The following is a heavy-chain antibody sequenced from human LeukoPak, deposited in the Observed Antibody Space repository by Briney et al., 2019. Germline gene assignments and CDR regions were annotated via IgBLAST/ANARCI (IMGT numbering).Heavy chain of an antibody. CDR2: IYPGDSDI. Sequence: GESLKISCKGSGYSFTSYWIGWVRQMPGKSLEWMGIIYPGDSDIRYSPSFQGQVTISADKSISTAYLQWSSLKASDTAMYYCAAIGFGNKNWFDPWGQGTLVTVSS. D-gene: IGHD3-10*01. J-gene: IGHJ5*02. V-gene: IGHV5-51*01. CDR1: GYSFTSYW. CDR3: AAIGFGNKNWFDP.